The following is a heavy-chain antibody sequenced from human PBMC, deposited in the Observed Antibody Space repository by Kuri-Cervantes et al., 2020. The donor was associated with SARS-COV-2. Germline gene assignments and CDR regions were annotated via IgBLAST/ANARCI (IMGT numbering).Heavy chain of an antibody. CDR2: ISSNGDST. D-gene: IGHD1-26*01. CDR3: ARISRGGYLDF. CDR1: GFTFSNYA. V-gene: IGHV3-64*02. J-gene: IGHJ4*02. Sequence: GESLKTSCAASGFTFSNYAMYWVRRASGKGLEYVSAISSNGDSTYYADSVKGRFTMSRDNPKNTLYLQMVSLRAEDMALYYFARISRGGYLDFWGQGTLVTVSS.